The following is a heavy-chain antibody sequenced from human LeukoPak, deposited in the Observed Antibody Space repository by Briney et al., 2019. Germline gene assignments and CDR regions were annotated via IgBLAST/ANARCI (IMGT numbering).Heavy chain of an antibody. CDR3: ARGNEGPTYYDFWSGYRPAYNWFDP. J-gene: IGHJ5*02. CDR2: MNPNSGNT. CDR1: GYTFTSYD. V-gene: IGHV1-8*01. D-gene: IGHD3-3*01. Sequence: ASVKVSCKASGYTFTSYDINWVRQATGQGLEWMGWMNPNSGNTGYAQKFQGRVTMTRNTSISTAYMELSSLRSEDTAVYYCARGNEGPTYYDFWSGYRPAYNWFDPWGQGTLVTVSS.